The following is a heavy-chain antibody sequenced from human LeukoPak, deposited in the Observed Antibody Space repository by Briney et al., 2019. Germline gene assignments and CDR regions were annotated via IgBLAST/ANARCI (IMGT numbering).Heavy chain of an antibody. D-gene: IGHD5-12*01. CDR3: ARERGYSGYAPLDY. CDR1: GGSISSYY. CDR2: IYYSGST. V-gene: IGHV4-59*01. Sequence: PSETLSLTCTVSGGSISSYYCSWIRQPPGKGLEWIGYIYYSGSTNYNPSLKSRVTISVDTSKNQFSLKLSSVTAADTAVYYCARERGYSGYAPLDYWGQGTQVTVSS. J-gene: IGHJ4*02.